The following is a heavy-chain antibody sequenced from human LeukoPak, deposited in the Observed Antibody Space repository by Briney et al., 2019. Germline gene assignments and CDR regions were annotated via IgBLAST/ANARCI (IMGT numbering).Heavy chain of an antibody. V-gene: IGHV3-30*04. J-gene: IGHJ3*02. CDR1: GFTFSSYA. CDR3: AKEGRGGFDI. D-gene: IGHD3-16*01. Sequence: GGSLRLSCAASGFTFSSYAMHWVRQAPGKGLGWVAFISYEGSNKYYVDSVRGRFTISRDYSKNTVYLQMNSLRAEDTAVYYCAKEGRGGFDIWGQGTMVTVSS. CDR2: ISYEGSNK.